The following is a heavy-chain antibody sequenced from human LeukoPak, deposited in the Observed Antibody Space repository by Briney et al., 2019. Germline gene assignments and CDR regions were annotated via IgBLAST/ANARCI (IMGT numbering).Heavy chain of an antibody. J-gene: IGHJ4*02. Sequence: GGSLRLSCAASGFTFSTHAMHWVRQAPGKGLEWVALISYNGITKFYADSVKGRFTISRDNSKNTLYLQMNSLRAEDTAVYYCAKLSVRVTDNRLSDYWGQGTLVTVSS. CDR2: ISYNGITK. D-gene: IGHD3-10*01. CDR3: AKLSVRVTDNRLSDY. CDR1: GFTFSTHA. V-gene: IGHV3-30*04.